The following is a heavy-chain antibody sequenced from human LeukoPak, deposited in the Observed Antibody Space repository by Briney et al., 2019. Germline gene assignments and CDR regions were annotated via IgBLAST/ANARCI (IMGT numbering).Heavy chain of an antibody. CDR2: IIPLFGTA. CDR1: GGTFSSYA. J-gene: IGHJ6*03. D-gene: IGHD3-9*01. Sequence: ASVKVSCKASGGTFSSYAISWVRQAPGQGLEWMGGIIPLFGTANYAQKFQGRVTITADESTSTAYMELSSLRSEDTAVYYCARGIRYYDILTGHVKGHDNSYYYYMDVWGQGTAVTISS. V-gene: IGHV1-69*13. CDR3: ARGIRYYDILTGHVKGHDNSYYYYMDV.